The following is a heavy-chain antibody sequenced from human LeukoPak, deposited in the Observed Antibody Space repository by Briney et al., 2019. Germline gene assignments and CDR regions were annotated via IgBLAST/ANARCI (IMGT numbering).Heavy chain of an antibody. Sequence: GGSLRLSCAASGFTVSSNYMSWVRQAPGKGLEWVSVIYSGDSTYYADSVKGRFTISRDNAKNSLYLQMNSLRAEDTAVYYCASSRAGAAAVPFDYWGQGTLVTVSS. CDR1: GFTVSSNY. V-gene: IGHV3-66*01. CDR2: IYSGDST. CDR3: ASSRAGAAAVPFDY. D-gene: IGHD6-13*01. J-gene: IGHJ4*02.